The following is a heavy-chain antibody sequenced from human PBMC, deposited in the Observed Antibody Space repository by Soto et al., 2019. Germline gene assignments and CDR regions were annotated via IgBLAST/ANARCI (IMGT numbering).Heavy chain of an antibody. D-gene: IGHD2-2*02. Sequence: ASVKVSCKASGYTFTSYYMHWVRQAPGQGLEWMGIINPSGGSTSYAQKFQGRVTMTRDTSTSTVYMELSSLRSEDTAVYYCARVDRGGYCSSTSCYNGMAVWGQGTPVTVSS. J-gene: IGHJ6*02. V-gene: IGHV1-46*01. CDR3: ARVDRGGYCSSTSCYNGMAV. CDR1: GYTFTSYY. CDR2: INPSGGST.